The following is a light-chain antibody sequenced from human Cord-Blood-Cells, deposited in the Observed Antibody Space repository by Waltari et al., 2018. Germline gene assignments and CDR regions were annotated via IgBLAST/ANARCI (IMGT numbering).Light chain of an antibody. CDR3: QQYNNWPS. Sequence: IAMLPSPASLSLSPEHLPTLSCRARQIVSSNIAWYQQKPGQAPRLLIYGASTRATGIPARCSGSGSGTEFTLTISSLQSEDFAVYYCQQYNNWPSFGGGTKVEIK. CDR2: GAS. V-gene: IGKV3-15*01. CDR1: QIVSSN. J-gene: IGKJ4*01.